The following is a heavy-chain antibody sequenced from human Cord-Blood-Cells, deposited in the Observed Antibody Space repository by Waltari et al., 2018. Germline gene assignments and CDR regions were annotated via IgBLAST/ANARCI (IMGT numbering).Heavy chain of an antibody. CDR1: GGSISSSSYY. Sequence: QLQLQESGPGLVKPSETLSLTCTVSGGSISSSSYYWGWIRQPPGKGLEWIGSIYYSGSNYYNPSLKSRVTISVDTSKNQFSLKLSSVTAADTAVYYCARRDIVGATDYWGQGTLVTVSS. V-gene: IGHV4-39*01. CDR2: IYYSGSN. D-gene: IGHD1-26*01. J-gene: IGHJ4*02. CDR3: ARRDIVGATDY.